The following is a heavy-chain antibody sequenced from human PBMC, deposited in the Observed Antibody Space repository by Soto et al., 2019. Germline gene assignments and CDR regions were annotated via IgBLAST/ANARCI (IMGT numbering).Heavy chain of an antibody. CDR3: ARINNYALDF. V-gene: IGHV3-48*02. CDR2: IRSGSGNTI. CDR1: GFSFSDYS. Sequence: PGGSLRLSCAASGFSFSDYSMVWVRQAPGKGLEWISYIRSGSGNTIYYADSVRGRFTISRDNARNSLCLQMNSLRDEDTAVYFCARINNYALDFWGPGTTVTVSS. J-gene: IGHJ6*02.